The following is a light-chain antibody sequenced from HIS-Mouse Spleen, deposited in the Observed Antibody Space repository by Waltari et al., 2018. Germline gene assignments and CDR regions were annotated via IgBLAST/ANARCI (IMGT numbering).Light chain of an antibody. CDR1: QSVSSN. J-gene: IGKJ1*01. CDR3: QQYNNWPPVWT. CDR2: GAA. Sequence: EIVMTQSPATLSVSPGERATLSCRASQSVSSNLAWYQQKPGQAPRLLIYGAATRATGSPARFSGSGSGTEFTLTISSMQSEDFAGYYCQQYNNWPPVWTFGQGTKVEIK. V-gene: IGKV3-15*01.